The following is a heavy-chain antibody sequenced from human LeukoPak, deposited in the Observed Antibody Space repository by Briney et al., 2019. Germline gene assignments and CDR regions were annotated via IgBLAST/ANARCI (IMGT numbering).Heavy chain of an antibody. V-gene: IGHV3-7*01. CDR1: GFTFSSYW. CDR2: IKQDGSEK. D-gene: IGHD2-2*01. CDR3: AVSPTIVVVPAALDY. J-gene: IGHJ4*02. Sequence: GGSLRLSCAASGFTFSSYWMSWVRQAPGKGLEWVANIKQDGSEKYYVDSVKGRFTISRDNAKNSLYLQMNSLRAEDTAVYYCAVSPTIVVVPAALDYWGQGTLVTVSS.